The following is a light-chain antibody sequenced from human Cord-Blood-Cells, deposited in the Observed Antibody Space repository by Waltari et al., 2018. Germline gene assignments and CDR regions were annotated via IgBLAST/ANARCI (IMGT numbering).Light chain of an antibody. CDR1: PSVLYSSNNKNY. CDR2: WAS. Sequence: DIVMTQSPDSLAVSLGDRATINCKSSPSVLYSSNNKNYLAWYQQKPGQPPKLLIYWASTRESGVPDRFSGSGSGTDFTLAISSLQAEDVAVYYCQQYYSLLTFGPGTKVDIK. V-gene: IGKV4-1*01. CDR3: QQYYSLLT. J-gene: IGKJ3*01.